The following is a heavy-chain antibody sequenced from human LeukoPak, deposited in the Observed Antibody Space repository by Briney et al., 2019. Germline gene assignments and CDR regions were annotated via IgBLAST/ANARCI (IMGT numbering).Heavy chain of an antibody. CDR1: GFTFDDYA. Sequence: GGSLRLSCAASGFTFDDYAMHWVRQAPGKGLEWVSGISWNSGSIGYADSVKGRFTISRDNAKNSLYLQMNSLRAEDTAVYYCAYQYDPWGQGTLVTVSS. V-gene: IGHV3-9*01. CDR3: AYQYDP. CDR2: ISWNSGSI. J-gene: IGHJ5*02. D-gene: IGHD2-2*01.